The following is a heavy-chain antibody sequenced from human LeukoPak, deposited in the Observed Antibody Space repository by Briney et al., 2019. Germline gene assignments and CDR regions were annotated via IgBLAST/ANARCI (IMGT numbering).Heavy chain of an antibody. D-gene: IGHD2-8*01. CDR3: ARVRMGLMDV. CDR1: GYTFNNYA. V-gene: IGHV1-18*04. J-gene: IGHJ6*02. CDR2: ISAYNGNT. Sequence: ASVMVSCKTSGYTFNNYAMNWVRQAPGQGLEWMGWISAYNGNTNYAQKLQGRVTMTTDTSTSTAYMELRSLRSDDTAVYYCARVRMGLMDVWGQGTTVTVSS.